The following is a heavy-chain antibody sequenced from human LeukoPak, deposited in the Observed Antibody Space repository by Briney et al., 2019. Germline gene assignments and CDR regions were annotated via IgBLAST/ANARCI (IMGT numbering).Heavy chain of an antibody. CDR2: ISSSSSTI. CDR3: ARERFGELSYAAFDI. V-gene: IGHV3-48*01. J-gene: IGHJ3*02. Sequence: GGSLRLSCVASGFTFSSYSMNWVRQAPGKGLEWVSYISSSSSTIYYADSVKGRFTISRDNAKNSLYLQMNSLRAEDTAVYYCARERFGELSYAAFDIWGQGTMVTVSS. D-gene: IGHD3-10*01. CDR1: GFTFSSYS.